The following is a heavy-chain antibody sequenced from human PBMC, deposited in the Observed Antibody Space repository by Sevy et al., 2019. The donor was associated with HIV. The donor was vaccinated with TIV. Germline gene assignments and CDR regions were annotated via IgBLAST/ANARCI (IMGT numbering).Heavy chain of an antibody. J-gene: IGHJ2*01. CDR3: AKHYIHYIADGWYFDL. V-gene: IGHV3-23*01. CDR2: ISGGGGGT. CDR1: GFTFNNYA. D-gene: IGHD6-13*01. Sequence: GGSLRLSCAASGFTFNNYAMSWVRQAPGKGLEGKGLEWVSTISGGGGGTYYADSVRGRFTISRDNSKNTLYLQVNSLRVEDTAVYYCAKHYIHYIADGWYFDLWGRGTLVTVSS.